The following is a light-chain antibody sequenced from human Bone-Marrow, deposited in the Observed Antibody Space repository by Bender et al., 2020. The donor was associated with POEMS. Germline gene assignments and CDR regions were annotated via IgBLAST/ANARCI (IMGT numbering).Light chain of an antibody. CDR3: CSYAGSRPLV. Sequence: QSALTQPASVSGSPGQSITISCTGTSRDVGMFNLVSWYQQYPGKAPKFIIYEGSKRPSGVSNRFSGSKSGNTASLTISGLQAEDEADYYCCSYAGSRPLVFGTGTKMTVL. V-gene: IGLV2-23*01. J-gene: IGLJ1*01. CDR2: EGS. CDR1: SRDVGMFNL.